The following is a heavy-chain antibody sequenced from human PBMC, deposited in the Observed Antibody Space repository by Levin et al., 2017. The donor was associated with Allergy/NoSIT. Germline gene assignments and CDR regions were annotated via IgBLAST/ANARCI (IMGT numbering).Heavy chain of an antibody. CDR3: ARVQPSYYGSGLPGYYFDY. V-gene: IGHV3-7*01. Sequence: GGSLRLSCAASGFTFSSYWMSWVRQAPGKGLEWVANIKQDGSEKYYVDSVKGRFTISRDNAKNSLYLQMNSLRAEDTAVYYCARVQPSYYGSGLPGYYFDYWGQGTLVTVSS. CDR2: IKQDGSEK. CDR1: GFTFSSYW. J-gene: IGHJ4*02. D-gene: IGHD3-10*01.